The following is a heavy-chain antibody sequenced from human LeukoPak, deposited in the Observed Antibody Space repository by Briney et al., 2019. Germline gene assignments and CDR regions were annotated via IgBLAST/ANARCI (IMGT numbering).Heavy chain of an antibody. CDR3: ARDSRYDSSGYYYWYFDL. V-gene: IGHV3-66*02. Sequence: GGSLRLSCAASGFTVSSNYMSWVRQAPGKGLEWVSVIYSGGSTYYEDSVKGRFTISRDNSKNTLYLQMNSLRAEDTAVYYCARDSRYDSSGYYYWYFDLWGRGTLVTVSS. CDR2: IYSGGST. J-gene: IGHJ2*01. D-gene: IGHD3-22*01. CDR1: GFTVSSNY.